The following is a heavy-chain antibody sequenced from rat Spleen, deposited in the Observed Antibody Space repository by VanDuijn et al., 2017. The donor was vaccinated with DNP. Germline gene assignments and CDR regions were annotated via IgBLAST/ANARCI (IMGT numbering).Heavy chain of an antibody. CDR2: ITSSGGSI. CDR3: IRWNSGHFDY. D-gene: IGHD4-3*01. Sequence: EVQLVESGGDLVQPGRSLKLSCVASGFTFSNYWMTWTRQVPGRGLEWVASITSSGGSIYYPDSVKGRFTISRDDAKNTLYLQMNSLRSEDMATYYCIRWNSGHFDYWGQGVMVTVSS. CDR1: GFTFSNYW. V-gene: IGHV5-31*01. J-gene: IGHJ2*01.